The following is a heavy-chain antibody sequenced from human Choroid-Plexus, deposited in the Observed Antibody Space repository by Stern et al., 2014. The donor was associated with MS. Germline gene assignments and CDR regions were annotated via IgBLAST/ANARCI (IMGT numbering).Heavy chain of an antibody. V-gene: IGHV3-30*18. CDR3: AKDRQWSTYFFDY. Sequence: VQLVESGGGVAQPGRPLILSCAASGFTFSIGMHWVRQAPGKGLGWVALISYDGSDKYYSDSVKGRFTIFRDNSKNTLYMHMNSLRAEDTAVYYCAKDRQWSTYFFDYWGQGSLVTVSS. CDR2: ISYDGSDK. CDR1: GFTFSIG. J-gene: IGHJ4*02. D-gene: IGHD2-15*01.